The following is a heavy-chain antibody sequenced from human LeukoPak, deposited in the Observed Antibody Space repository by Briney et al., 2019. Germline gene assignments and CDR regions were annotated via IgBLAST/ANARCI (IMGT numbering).Heavy chain of an antibody. CDR3: ARDGVWRRGVIIGLSEFDP. CDR1: GVSISSGDYY. CDR2: IYYSGST. J-gene: IGHJ5*02. Sequence: PSQTLSLTCTVSGVSISSGDYYWSWIRQPPGKGLEWIGYIYYSGSTYYNPSLKSRVTISVDTSKNQFSLKLSSVTAADTAVYYCARDGVWRRGVIIGLSEFDPWGQGTLVTVSS. D-gene: IGHD3-10*01. V-gene: IGHV4-30-4*01.